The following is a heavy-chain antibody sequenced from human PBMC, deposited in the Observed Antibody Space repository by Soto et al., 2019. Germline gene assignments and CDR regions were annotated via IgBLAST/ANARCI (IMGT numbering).Heavy chain of an antibody. CDR2: ISYDGSNK. Sequence: PGGSLRLSCAASGFTFSSYAMHWVRQAPGKGLEWVAVISYDGSNKYYADSVKGRFTISRDNSKNTLYLQMNSLRAEDTAVYYCARDRRPWAVGYWGQGTLVTVSS. D-gene: IGHD7-27*01. J-gene: IGHJ4*02. V-gene: IGHV3-30-3*01. CDR3: ARDRRPWAVGY. CDR1: GFTFSSYA.